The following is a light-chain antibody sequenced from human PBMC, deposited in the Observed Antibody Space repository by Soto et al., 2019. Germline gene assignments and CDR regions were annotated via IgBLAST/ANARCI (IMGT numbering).Light chain of an antibody. V-gene: IGKV3-20*01. CDR1: QSVSSSY. CDR3: QQYVRSPPSWT. J-gene: IGKJ1*01. Sequence: ETVLTQSPGTLSLSPGERATLSCRASQSVSSSYLAWYQQKPGQAPRLLIYYASSRATGIQDRFSGSGSGTDFTLTISRLEPEDFAVYYCQQYVRSPPSWTFGQGTKVEIK. CDR2: YAS.